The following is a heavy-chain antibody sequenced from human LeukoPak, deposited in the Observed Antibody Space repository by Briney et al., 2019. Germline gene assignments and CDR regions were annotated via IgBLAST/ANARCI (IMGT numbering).Heavy chain of an antibody. CDR2: INPNSGGT. D-gene: IGHD2-21*01. V-gene: IGHV1-2*02. CDR3: ARADRLDGGPYLIGP. Sequence: AASVKVSCKTSGYSFTDYYMHWVRQAPGQGLEWMGWINPNSGGTSSAQKFQGRVTMTRDTSITTVYMEVSWLTSDDTAIYYCARADRLDGGPYLIGPWGQGTLVTASS. J-gene: IGHJ5*02. CDR1: GYSFTDYY.